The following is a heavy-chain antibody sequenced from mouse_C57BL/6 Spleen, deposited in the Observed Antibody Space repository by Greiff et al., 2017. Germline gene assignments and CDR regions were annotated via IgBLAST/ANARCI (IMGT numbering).Heavy chain of an antibody. CDR2: IHPNSGST. CDR1: GYTFTSYW. D-gene: IGHD2-4*01. J-gene: IGHJ2*01. V-gene: IGHV1-64*01. CDR3: AREGESTMITTGVDY. Sequence: QVQLKQPGAELVKPGASVKLSCKASGYTFTSYWMHWVKQRPGQGLEWIGMIHPNSGSTNYNEKFKSKATLTVDKSSSTAYMQLSSLTSEDSAVXYCAREGESTMITTGVDYWGQGTTLTVSS.